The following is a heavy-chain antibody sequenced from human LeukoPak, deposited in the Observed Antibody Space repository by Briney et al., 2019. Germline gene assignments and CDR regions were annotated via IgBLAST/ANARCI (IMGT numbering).Heavy chain of an antibody. D-gene: IGHD4-17*01. CDR2: INHSGST. CDR3: ARGGYGDLVDC. J-gene: IGHJ4*02. Sequence: PSETLSLTCAVYGGSFSGYYWSWIRQPPGKGLEWIGEINHSGSTNYNPSLKSRVTISVDTSKNQFSLKLSSVTAADTAVYYCARGGYGDLVDCWGQGTLVTVSS. CDR1: GGSFSGYY. V-gene: IGHV4-34*01.